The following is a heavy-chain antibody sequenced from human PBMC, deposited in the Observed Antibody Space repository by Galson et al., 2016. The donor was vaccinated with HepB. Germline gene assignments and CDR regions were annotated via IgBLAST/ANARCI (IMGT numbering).Heavy chain of an antibody. Sequence: SLRLSCAASGFIFSTYWMHWVRQVPGKGLVWVSRINRDGSTTSYAGSVKGRFTITRDNARNTLYLQIDSLRAEDTAVYYCARGCPETTYYYYMDVWGKGTTVAVSS. V-gene: IGHV3-74*01. D-gene: IGHD1-7*01. CDR1: GFIFSTYW. CDR3: ARGCPETTYYYYMDV. J-gene: IGHJ6*03. CDR2: INRDGSTT.